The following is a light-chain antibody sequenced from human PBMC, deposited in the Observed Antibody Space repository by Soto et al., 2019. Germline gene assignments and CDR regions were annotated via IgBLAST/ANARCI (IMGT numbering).Light chain of an antibody. CDR3: FSYTSSGTYV. J-gene: IGLJ1*01. V-gene: IGLV2-14*01. CDR2: EVS. CDR1: SSDVGNYKY. Sequence: SALTQPACVSGSPGQSITISCTGTSSDVGNYKYVSWYQQHPGKAPKLMIYEVSNRPSGVSNRFSGSKSGNTASLTISGLQAEDETDYYCFSYTSSGTYVFGTGTKVTVL.